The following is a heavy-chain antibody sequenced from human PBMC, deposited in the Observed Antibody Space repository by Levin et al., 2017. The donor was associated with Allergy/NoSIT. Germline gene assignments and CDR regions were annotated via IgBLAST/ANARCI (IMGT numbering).Heavy chain of an antibody. D-gene: IGHD3-3*01. CDR2: IYPGDSDT. J-gene: IGHJ3*02. CDR3: ATSGFRASDAFDI. CDR1: GYSFTSYW. V-gene: IGHV5-51*01. Sequence: KVSCKGSGYSFTSYWIGWVRQMPGKGLEWMGIIYPGDSDTRYSPSFQGQVTISADKSISTAYLQWSSLKASDTAMYYCATSGFRASDAFDIWGQGTMVTVSS.